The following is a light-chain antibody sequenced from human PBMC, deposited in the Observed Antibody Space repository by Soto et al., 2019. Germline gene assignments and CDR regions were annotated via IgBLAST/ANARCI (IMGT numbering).Light chain of an antibody. J-gene: IGKJ5*01. Sequence: DILMTQSPSSLSASVGNRVTIPCRSSQSVNTYLNWYQQKPGKAPRLLIYEATNLQSGVPPRFSGSGSGTDFTLTISSLQPEDFETYFCQQANSFPITFGQVTRLE. CDR3: QQANSFPIT. CDR1: QSVNTY. V-gene: IGKV1-39*01. CDR2: EAT.